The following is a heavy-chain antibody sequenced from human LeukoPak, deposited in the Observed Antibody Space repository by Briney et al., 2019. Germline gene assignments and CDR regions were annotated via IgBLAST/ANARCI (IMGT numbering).Heavy chain of an antibody. CDR3: GKDQSGSCRSTSFYKWFDP. J-gene: IGHJ5*02. D-gene: IGHD2-2*02. V-gene: IGHV3-23*01. CDR1: GFMFSTYA. CDR2: ICGSGGST. Sequence: PGGSLRLSCVGSGFMFSTYAMSWVRQAPGKGLEWVSRICGSGGSTYYADSVKGRFTISRDNSKNTLYLQMNSLRAEDTALYYFGKDQSGSCRSTSFYKWFDPWGQGTLVTVSS.